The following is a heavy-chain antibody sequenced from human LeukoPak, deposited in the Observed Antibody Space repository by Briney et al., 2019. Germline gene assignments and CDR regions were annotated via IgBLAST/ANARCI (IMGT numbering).Heavy chain of an antibody. CDR3: ARGATGPSY. V-gene: IGHV3-21*01. D-gene: IGHD5-24*01. Sequence: GGSLRLSCAASGFTFSGDNMNWVRQAPGKGLEWVSFISNSGNFIKYADSVKGRFTISRDNAKNSLYLQMNSLRAEDTAVYYCARGATGPSYWGQGTLVTVSS. J-gene: IGHJ4*02. CDR2: ISNSGNFI. CDR1: GFTFSGDN.